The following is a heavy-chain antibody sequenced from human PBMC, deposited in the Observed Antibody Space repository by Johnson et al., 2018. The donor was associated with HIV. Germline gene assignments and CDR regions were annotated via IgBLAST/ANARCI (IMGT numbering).Heavy chain of an antibody. Sequence: VQLVESGGGLVQPGGSLRLSCAASGFTFSSYWMTWVRQSPGKGLEWVANIRHDGGTTDYAAPVKGRFTISRDDSKNTLYLQMNSLKTEDTAVYYCTTVAFLQEDDSSGWIAFDIWG. CDR1: GFTFSSYW. CDR3: TTVAFLQEDDSSGWIAFDI. CDR2: IRHDGGTT. D-gene: IGHD3-22*01. V-gene: IGHV3-15*01. J-gene: IGHJ3*02.